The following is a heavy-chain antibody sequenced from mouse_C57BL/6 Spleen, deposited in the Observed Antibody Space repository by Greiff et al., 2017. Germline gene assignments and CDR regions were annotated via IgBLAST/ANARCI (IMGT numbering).Heavy chain of an antibody. V-gene: IGHV3-6*01. J-gene: IGHJ4*01. Sequence: EVKLLESGPGLVKPSQSLSLTCSVTGYSITSGYYWNWIRQCPGNKLEWMGYISYDGSNNYNPSLKNRISITRDTSKNQFFLKLNSVTTEDTATYCCARDPGSSYAMDYWGQGTSVTVSS. CDR1: GYSITSGYY. CDR2: ISYDGSN. D-gene: IGHD1-1*01. CDR3: ARDPGSSYAMDY.